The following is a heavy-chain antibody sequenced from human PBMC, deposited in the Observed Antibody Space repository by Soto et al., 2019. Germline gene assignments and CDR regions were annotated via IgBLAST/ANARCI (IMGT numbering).Heavy chain of an antibody. V-gene: IGHV3-23*01. Sequence: EGSLRLSCAASEFTFSSYAMNWVRQAPGNGLEWVSGISGSGGSTHYADSVKGRMTISRDNSKKTLYLLMNILRAEDTAVYYCAKDRTNYDSSGFFSFFDFRRQGTRIIVSS. D-gene: IGHD3-22*01. J-gene: IGHJ4*02. CDR3: AKDRTNYDSSGFFSFFDF. CDR1: EFTFSSYA. CDR2: ISGSGGST.